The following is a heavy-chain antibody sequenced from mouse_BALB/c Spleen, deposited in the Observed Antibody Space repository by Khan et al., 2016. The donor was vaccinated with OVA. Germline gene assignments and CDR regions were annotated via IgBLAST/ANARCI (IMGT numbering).Heavy chain of an antibody. CDR3: VRGYGYSYGFAY. V-gene: IGHV1S136*01. CDR2: INPYNVGT. J-gene: IGHJ3*01. CDR1: GYTFTTFI. D-gene: IGHD1-1*01. Sequence: VQLQQSGPELVKPGASVKMSRKASGYTFTTFIMHWVKQKPGQGLEWIGYINPYNVGTKYTEKFKGKATLTSDKSSSTAYMDLSSLTSEDSAVYGCVRGYGYSYGFAYWGQGTLVTVAA.